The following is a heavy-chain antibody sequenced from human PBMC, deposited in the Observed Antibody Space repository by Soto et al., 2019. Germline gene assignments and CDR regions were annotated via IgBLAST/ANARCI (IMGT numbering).Heavy chain of an antibody. Sequence: GGSLRLSCAASGFTFSSYAMHWVRQAPGKGLEWVAVISYDGSNKYYADSVKGRFTISRDNSKNTLYLQMNSLRAEDTAVYYCARDPRYPTLFMDVWGQGTTVTVSS. J-gene: IGHJ6*02. CDR2: ISYDGSNK. D-gene: IGHD3-9*01. CDR1: GFTFSSYA. CDR3: ARDPRYPTLFMDV. V-gene: IGHV3-30-3*01.